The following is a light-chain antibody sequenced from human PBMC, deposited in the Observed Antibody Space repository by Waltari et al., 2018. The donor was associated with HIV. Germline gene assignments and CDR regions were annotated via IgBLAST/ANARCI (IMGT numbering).Light chain of an antibody. J-gene: IGLJ2*01. CDR2: RDS. CDR3: ATWDDSLNGVL. Sequence: QSVLTQPPSPPEIPGQRVTIPCTGGNPSAGSNSVSWYQQVPGTAPKLLVYRDSQRQSGVPDRFTGSKSGTSASLAISGLRSEDEADYYCATWDDSLNGVLFGGGTKLTVL. CDR1: NPSAGSNS. V-gene: IGLV1-47*01.